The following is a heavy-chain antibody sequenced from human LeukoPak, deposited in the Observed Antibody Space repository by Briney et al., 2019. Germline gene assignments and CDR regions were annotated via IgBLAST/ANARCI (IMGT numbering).Heavy chain of an antibody. D-gene: IGHD3-22*01. J-gene: IGHJ3*02. Sequence: ASVKVPCKASGYTFTTYYMHWVRQAPGQGLEWMGIINPSGGSTTYAQKFQGRVTMTRDTSTSTVYMELSSLRSEDTVVYYCASPSSYYYDSSDSRAFDIWGQGTMVTVSS. CDR1: GYTFTTYY. V-gene: IGHV1-46*03. CDR3: ASPSSYYYDSSDSRAFDI. CDR2: INPSGGST.